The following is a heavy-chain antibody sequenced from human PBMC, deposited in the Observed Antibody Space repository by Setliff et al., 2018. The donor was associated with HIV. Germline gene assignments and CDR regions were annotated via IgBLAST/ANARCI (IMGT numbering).Heavy chain of an antibody. D-gene: IGHD1-26*01. V-gene: IGHV4-34*01. CDR1: GGSFSIYY. Sequence: SETLSLTCAVSGGSFSIYYWSWIRQPPGKGLEWIGEINHSGSTYYNPSLRSRVTISVDTSKNQLSLSLTSVTAADTAVYFCARLPWGGSNLDNSGAFDIWGQGTMVTVSS. J-gene: IGHJ3*02. CDR2: INHSGST. CDR3: ARLPWGGSNLDNSGAFDI.